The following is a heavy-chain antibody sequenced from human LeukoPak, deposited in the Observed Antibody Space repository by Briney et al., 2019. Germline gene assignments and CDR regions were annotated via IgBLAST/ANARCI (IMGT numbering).Heavy chain of an antibody. J-gene: IGHJ3*02. CDR2: IIPIFGTA. V-gene: IGHV1-69*13. CDR3: ARDRGAIFGVVIILDAFDI. D-gene: IGHD3-3*01. CDR1: GGTFSSYA. Sequence: GASVKVSCKASGGTFSSYAISWVRQAPGQGLEWMGGIIPIFGTANYAQKFQGRVTITADESTSTAYMELSSPRSEDTAVYYCARDRGAIFGVVIILDAFDIWGQGTMVTVSS.